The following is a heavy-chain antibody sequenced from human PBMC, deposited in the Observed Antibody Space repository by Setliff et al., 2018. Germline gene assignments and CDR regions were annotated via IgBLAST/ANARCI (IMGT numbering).Heavy chain of an antibody. CDR1: ADSISSSYDY. Sequence: SETLSLTCNVSADSISSSYDYWAWIRQPPGKGLEWIGSIHYSGSTYYNPSLKSRVTISVDTSKNQFSLKLSSVTAADTAVYYCARRETYYNFWSGYYAYWGQGTLVTAPQ. CDR2: IHYSGST. V-gene: IGHV4-39*07. J-gene: IGHJ4*02. D-gene: IGHD3-3*01. CDR3: ARRETYYNFWSGYYAY.